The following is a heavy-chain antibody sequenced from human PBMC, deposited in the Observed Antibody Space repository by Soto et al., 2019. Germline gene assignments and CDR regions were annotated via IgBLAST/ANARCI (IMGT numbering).Heavy chain of an antibody. CDR2: IIPILGIA. V-gene: IGHV1-69*02. Sequence: SVKVSCKASGGTFSSYTISWVRQAPGQGLEWMGRIIPILGIANYAQKFQGRVTITADKSTSTAYMELSSPRSEDTAVYYCARGHYDILTGYENWFDPWGQGTLVTVSS. CDR3: ARGHYDILTGYENWFDP. D-gene: IGHD3-9*01. J-gene: IGHJ5*02. CDR1: GGTFSSYT.